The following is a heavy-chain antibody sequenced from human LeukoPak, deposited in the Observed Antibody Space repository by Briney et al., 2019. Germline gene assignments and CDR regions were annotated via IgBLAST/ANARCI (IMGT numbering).Heavy chain of an antibody. Sequence: GGSLRLSCAASGFTFSSYAMTWVRQAPGKGLEWVAVISYDGSKKDYADSVRGRFTISRDTSKNTLYLQMSGLRAEDTAVYYCAKDRIGVTTPKAYFDYWGQGTLVTVSS. CDR2: ISYDGSKK. D-gene: IGHD6-19*01. CDR1: GFTFSSYA. J-gene: IGHJ4*02. V-gene: IGHV3-30*18. CDR3: AKDRIGVTTPKAYFDY.